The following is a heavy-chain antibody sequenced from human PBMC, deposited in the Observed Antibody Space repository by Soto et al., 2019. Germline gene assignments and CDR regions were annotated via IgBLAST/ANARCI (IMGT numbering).Heavy chain of an antibody. CDR3: ATEGDRSAFDV. Sequence: VQLQESGPGMVKPSWTLSLTCAVSGGSISSSKWWSWVRQPPGKGLEWIGDVYHTGSITYNPSLKSRVTISVDKSKNQFSLKLNSVTAADTAVYYCATEGDRSAFDVWGQGTMVTVSS. CDR2: VYHTGSI. CDR1: GGSISSSKW. D-gene: IGHD2-21*02. V-gene: IGHV4-4*02. J-gene: IGHJ3*01.